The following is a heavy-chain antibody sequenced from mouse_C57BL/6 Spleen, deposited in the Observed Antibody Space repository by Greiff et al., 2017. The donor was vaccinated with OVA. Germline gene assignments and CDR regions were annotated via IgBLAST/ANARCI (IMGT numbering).Heavy chain of an antibody. CDR3: ARFYSKRYFDY. CDR2: IDPSDSYT. Sequence: QVQLQQPGAELVLPGASVKLSCKASGYTFTSYWMHWVKQRPGQGLEWIGEIDPSDSYTNYNQKFKGKSTLTVDKSSSTAYMQLSSLTSEDSAVYYCARFYSKRYFDYWGQGTTLTVSS. V-gene: IGHV1-69*01. J-gene: IGHJ2*01. CDR1: GYTFTSYW. D-gene: IGHD2-5*01.